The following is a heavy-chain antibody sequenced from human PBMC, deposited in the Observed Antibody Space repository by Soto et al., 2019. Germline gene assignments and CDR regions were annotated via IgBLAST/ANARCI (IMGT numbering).Heavy chain of an antibody. CDR3: ARDSHYDILTGYSRNAFDM. J-gene: IGHJ3*02. D-gene: IGHD3-9*01. Sequence: VKVSCKTSGYSFAGHYLHWVRQAPGQGLDWMGWINPNSGGTIYAQRFQGRVTMTRDTSISTAYMVLTSLRSDDTAVYYCARDSHYDILTGYSRNAFDMWGRGTVVTVSS. CDR2: INPNSGGT. CDR1: GYSFAGHY. V-gene: IGHV1-2*02.